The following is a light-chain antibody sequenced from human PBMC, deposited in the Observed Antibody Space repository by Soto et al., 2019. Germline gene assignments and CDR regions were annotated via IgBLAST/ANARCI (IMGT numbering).Light chain of an antibody. J-gene: IGKJ5*01. CDR3: QQRKHWPPIT. Sequence: DIQMTQSPSTLSASVGDRVTITCRASQSINIWLAWYQQKAGKAPKLLIYDASTLESGVPSRFSGSGSRTEFTLTIGSLEPEDSAVYYCQQRKHWPPITFGQGTRLET. CDR1: QSINIW. V-gene: IGKV1-5*01. CDR2: DAS.